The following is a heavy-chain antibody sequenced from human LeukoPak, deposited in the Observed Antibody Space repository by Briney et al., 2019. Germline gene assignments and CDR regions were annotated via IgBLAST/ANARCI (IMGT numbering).Heavy chain of an antibody. D-gene: IGHD3-22*01. Sequence: SQTLSLTCAASGGSISSGGYSWSWIRQPPGKGLEWIGYIYHSGSTYYNPSLKSRVTISVDRSKNQFSLKLSSVTAADTAVYYCASSYYYDSSGLGYWGQGTLVTVSS. J-gene: IGHJ4*02. V-gene: IGHV4-30-2*01. CDR3: ASSYYYDSSGLGY. CDR2: IYHSGST. CDR1: GGSISSGGYS.